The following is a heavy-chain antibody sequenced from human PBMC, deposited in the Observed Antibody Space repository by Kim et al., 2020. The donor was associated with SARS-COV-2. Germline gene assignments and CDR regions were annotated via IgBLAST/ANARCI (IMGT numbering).Heavy chain of an antibody. CDR3: ARDYSHSGIYFDY. J-gene: IGHJ4*02. CDR2: TFYRSTWFN. CDR1: GDSVSSTSVA. D-gene: IGHD2-15*01. V-gene: IGHV6-1*01. Sequence: SQTLSLTCAISGDSVSSTSVAWNWIRQSPSRGLEWLGRTFYRSTWFNDYALSVKSRITINPDTSKNQFFLQLNSVTPEDTAVYYCARDYSHSGIYFDYWGQGTLVTVSS.